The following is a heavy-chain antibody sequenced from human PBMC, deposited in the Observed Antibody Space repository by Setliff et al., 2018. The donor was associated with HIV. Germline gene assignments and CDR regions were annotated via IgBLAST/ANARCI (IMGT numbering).Heavy chain of an antibody. V-gene: IGHV1-18*01. Sequence: GASVKVSCKTSGYTFTSYGVSWVRQAPGHGLEWMGYISPYNGDAYYAEKFQGRVTMTTDTSTTAVSMELTNLRSDDTAVYFCARMQAYYNFWRSTYYFDYWGQGTPVTVSS. CDR1: GYTFTSYG. D-gene: IGHD3-3*01. CDR3: ARMQAYYNFWRSTYYFDY. CDR2: ISPYNGDA. J-gene: IGHJ4*02.